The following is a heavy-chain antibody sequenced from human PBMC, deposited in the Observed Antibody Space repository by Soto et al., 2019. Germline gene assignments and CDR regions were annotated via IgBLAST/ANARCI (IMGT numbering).Heavy chain of an antibody. CDR1: GFTFSSYG. CDR2: IWYDGSNK. CDR3: ARVCRRGRSGGSCHPRLVGWFDP. D-gene: IGHD2-15*01. V-gene: IGHV3-33*01. Sequence: QVQLVESGGGVVQPGRSLRLSCAASGFTFSSYGMHWVRQAPGKGLEWVAVIWYDGSNKYYADSVKGRFTISRDNSKNTLYLQMNSLRAEDTAVYYCARVCRRGRSGGSCHPRLVGWFDPWGQGTLVTVSS. J-gene: IGHJ5*02.